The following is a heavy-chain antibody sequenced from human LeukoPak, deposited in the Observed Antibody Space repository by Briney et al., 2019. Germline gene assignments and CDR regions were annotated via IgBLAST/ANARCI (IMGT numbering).Heavy chain of an antibody. V-gene: IGHV3-21*01. D-gene: IGHD3-16*01. CDR2: ISSRSSYI. J-gene: IGHJ2*01. CDR3: ARDLGDIVLEPPSIHFDL. CDR1: GLIFRDQY. Sequence: GGSLRLSCAASGLIFRDQYVDWVRQAPGKGLEWVASISSRSSYIYYEDSLKGRFTISRDNAKYSLYLQMTGLRVEDTAMYFCARDLGDIVLEPPSIHFDLWGRGTLVTVSS.